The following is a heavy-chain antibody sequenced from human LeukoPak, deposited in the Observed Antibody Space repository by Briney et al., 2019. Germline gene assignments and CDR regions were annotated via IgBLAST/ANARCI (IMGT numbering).Heavy chain of an antibody. V-gene: IGHV3-21*01. CDR1: GFTFSSSW. J-gene: IGHJ4*02. Sequence: AGGSLRLSCVASGFTFSSSWMNWVRQAPGKGLEWVSSISSISSYIYYADSLKGRFTISRDNAKNSLYLQMNSLRAEDTAVYYCARVGGRYSSSWYGSGDYWVQGTLVTVSS. CDR2: ISSISSYI. D-gene: IGHD6-13*01. CDR3: ARVGGRYSSSWYGSGDY.